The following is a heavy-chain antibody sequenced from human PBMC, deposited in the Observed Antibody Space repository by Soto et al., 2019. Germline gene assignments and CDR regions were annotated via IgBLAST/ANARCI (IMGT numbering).Heavy chain of an antibody. Sequence: QVQLQQWGAGLLKPSETLSLTCAVYGGSFSGYYWSWIRQPPGKGLEWIGEINHSGSTNYNPSLKSRVTISVDTSKNQFSLKLSSVTAADTAVYYWARGGPTVTSDYYSMDVWGKGTTVTVSS. CDR2: INHSGST. CDR3: ARGGPTVTSDYYSMDV. J-gene: IGHJ6*03. CDR1: GGSFSGYY. V-gene: IGHV4-34*01. D-gene: IGHD4-17*01.